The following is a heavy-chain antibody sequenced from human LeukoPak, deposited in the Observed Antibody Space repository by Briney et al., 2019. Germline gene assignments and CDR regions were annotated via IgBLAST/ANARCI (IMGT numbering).Heavy chain of an antibody. CDR1: GYTFTSYY. CDR2: INPSGGST. V-gene: IGHV1-46*01. J-gene: IGHJ4*02. D-gene: IGHD4-11*01. CDR3: ARAPDYHASAYYFDY. Sequence: ASVKVSCKASGYTFTSYYMHWARQAPGQGLEWMGIINPSGGSTSYAQKFQGRVTMTRDTSTSTVYMELSSLRSEDTAVYYCARAPDYHASAYYFDYWGQGTLVTVSS.